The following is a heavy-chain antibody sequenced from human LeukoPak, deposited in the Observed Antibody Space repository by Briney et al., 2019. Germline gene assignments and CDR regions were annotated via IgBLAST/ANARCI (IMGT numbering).Heavy chain of an antibody. CDR2: INPNNGGT. CDR1: GYTFTGYY. J-gene: IGHJ4*02. CDR3: TRESGSYHGNDF. Sequence: ASVKVSCKASGYTFTGYYLHWVRQAPGQGLEWMGRINPNNGGTNYAQKFQGRVTMTVDTSISTAYMVLSSLRSDDTAVYYCTRESGSYHGNDFWGQGTLVTVSS. D-gene: IGHD3-10*01. V-gene: IGHV1-2*06.